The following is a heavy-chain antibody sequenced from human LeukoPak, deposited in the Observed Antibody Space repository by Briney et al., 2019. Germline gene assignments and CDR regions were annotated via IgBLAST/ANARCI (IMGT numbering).Heavy chain of an antibody. CDR3: ARDPDPPAGYYYDSSGYYYERD. V-gene: IGHV3-23*01. CDR2: ISGSGGST. CDR1: GFTFSSYA. D-gene: IGHD3-22*01. Sequence: GGSLRLSCAASGFTFSSYAMSWVRQAPGKGLEWVSAISGSGGSTYYADSAKGRFTISRDNSKNTLYLQMNSLRAEDTAVYYCARDPDPPAGYYYDSSGYYYERDWGQGTLVTVSS. J-gene: IGHJ4*02.